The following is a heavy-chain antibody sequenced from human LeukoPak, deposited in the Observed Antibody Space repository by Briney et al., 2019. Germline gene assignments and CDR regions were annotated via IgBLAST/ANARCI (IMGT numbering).Heavy chain of an antibody. CDR1: GYTFTSYD. V-gene: IGHV1-8*03. J-gene: IGHJ6*03. Sequence: ASVKVSCKASGYTFTSYDINWVRQATGQGLEWMGWMNPNSGNTGYAQKFQGRVTITRNTSISTAYMELSSLRSEDTAVYYCILYPIYYYYYYMDVWGKGTTVTISS. CDR2: MNPNSGNT. D-gene: IGHD2-8*01. CDR3: ILYPIYYYYYYMDV.